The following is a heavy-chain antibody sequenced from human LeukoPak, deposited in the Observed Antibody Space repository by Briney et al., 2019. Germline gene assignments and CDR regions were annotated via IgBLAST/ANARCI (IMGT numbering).Heavy chain of an antibody. CDR2: ISYDGSNK. D-gene: IGHD6-19*01. Sequence: PGGSLRLSCAASGFAFSSYGMHWVRQAPGKGLEWVAVISYDGSNKYYADSVKGRFTISRDNSKNTLYLQMNSLRAEDTAVYYCAKENIAVAGTSPMGYWGQGTLVTVSS. CDR1: GFAFSSYG. J-gene: IGHJ4*02. CDR3: AKENIAVAGTSPMGY. V-gene: IGHV3-30*18.